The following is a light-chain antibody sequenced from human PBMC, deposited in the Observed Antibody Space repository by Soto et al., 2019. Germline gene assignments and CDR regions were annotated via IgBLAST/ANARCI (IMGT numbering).Light chain of an antibody. J-gene: IGKJ1*01. V-gene: IGKV3-20*01. CDR3: QHYGSSPLA. CDR2: GAS. Sequence: EIVLTQSPGTLSLSPGKRATLSCRASQSVSSSYLAWYQQKPGQAPRLLIYGASSRATGIPDRFSGSGSGTDFTLTISRLEPEDFAVYYCQHYGSSPLAFGQGTKVEIK. CDR1: QSVSSSY.